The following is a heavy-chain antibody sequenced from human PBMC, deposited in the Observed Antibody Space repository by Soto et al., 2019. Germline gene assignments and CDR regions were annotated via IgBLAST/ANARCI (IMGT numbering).Heavy chain of an antibody. Sequence: SETLSLTCTVSGGSISSYYWSWIRQPPGKGLEWIGYIYYSGSTNYNPSLKSRVTISVDTSKNQFSLKLSSVTAADTAVYYCARAKAPPYSSSWYWLDPWGQGTLVTVSS. J-gene: IGHJ5*02. V-gene: IGHV4-59*08. CDR2: IYYSGST. D-gene: IGHD6-13*01. CDR3: ARAKAPPYSSSWYWLDP. CDR1: GGSISSYY.